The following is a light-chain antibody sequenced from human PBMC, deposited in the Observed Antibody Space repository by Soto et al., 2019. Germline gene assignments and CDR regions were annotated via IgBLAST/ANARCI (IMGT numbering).Light chain of an antibody. CDR3: QQRSDWPWT. V-gene: IGKV3-11*01. CDR2: KAS. J-gene: IGKJ1*01. Sequence: EIMLTQSLATLSLSPGERATLSCRASQSVSSYLAWYQQKPGQAPRLLMYKASTRATGIPARFSGGGSGTDFTLTISSLEPEDFAVYYCQQRSDWPWTFGQGTKVDI. CDR1: QSVSSY.